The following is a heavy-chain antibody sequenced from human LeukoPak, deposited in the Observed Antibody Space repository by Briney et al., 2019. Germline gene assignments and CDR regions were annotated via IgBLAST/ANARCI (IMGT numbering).Heavy chain of an antibody. D-gene: IGHD1-26*01. CDR3: ARRTLRVGATRADAFDI. CDR1: GGSFSGYY. Sequence: PSETLSLTCAVYGGSFSGYYWSWIRQPPGKGLEWIGEINHSGSTNYNPSLKSRVTISVDTSKNQFSLKLDSVTAADTAVYYCARRTLRVGATRADAFDIWGQGTMVTVSS. CDR2: INHSGST. V-gene: IGHV4-34*01. J-gene: IGHJ3*02.